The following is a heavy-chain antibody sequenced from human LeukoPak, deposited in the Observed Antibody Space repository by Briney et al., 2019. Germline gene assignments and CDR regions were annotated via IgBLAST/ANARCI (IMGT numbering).Heavy chain of an antibody. CDR3: AKDKKYCSGGSCYDAFDI. CDR1: GFTFSSYG. D-gene: IGHD2-15*01. Sequence: PGRSLRLSCAASGFTFSSYGMHWVRQAPGKGLEWVAIISYDGGSKYYADSVKGRFTISRDSSMTTPYLQMSSLRAEDTAVYFCAKDKKYCSGGSCYDAFDIWGQGTLVTVSS. J-gene: IGHJ3*02. V-gene: IGHV3-30*18. CDR2: ISYDGGSK.